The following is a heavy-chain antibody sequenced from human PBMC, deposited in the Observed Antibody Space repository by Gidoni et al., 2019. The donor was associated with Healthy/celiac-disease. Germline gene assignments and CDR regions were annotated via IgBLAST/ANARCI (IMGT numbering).Heavy chain of an antibody. Sequence: QVQLVASGGGLVKPGGSLSLSCAASVFPFSDYYMSWIRQAPGKGLEWVSYISSSGSTIYYADSVKGRFTNSRDNAKNSLYLQMNSLRAEDTAVYYCARGEVTTSPEVYWGQGTLVTVSS. V-gene: IGHV3-11*01. J-gene: IGHJ4*02. CDR3: ARGEVTTSPEVY. D-gene: IGHD4-4*01. CDR1: VFPFSDYY. CDR2: ISSSGSTI.